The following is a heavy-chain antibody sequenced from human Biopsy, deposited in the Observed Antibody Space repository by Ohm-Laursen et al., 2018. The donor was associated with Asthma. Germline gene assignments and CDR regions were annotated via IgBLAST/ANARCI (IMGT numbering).Heavy chain of an antibody. V-gene: IGHV3-21*01. CDR2: IRSSRSYI. CDR3: ARVDTIFGVVIPIYYYYGMDV. CDR1: GFTFSSYS. Sequence: SLRLSCSASGFTFSSYSMHWVRQAPGKGLEWASSIRSSRSYIYYADSVKGRFTISRDNAKNSLYLQMNSLRAEDTAVYYCARVDTIFGVVIPIYYYYGMDVWGQGTTVTVSS. D-gene: IGHD3-3*01. J-gene: IGHJ6*02.